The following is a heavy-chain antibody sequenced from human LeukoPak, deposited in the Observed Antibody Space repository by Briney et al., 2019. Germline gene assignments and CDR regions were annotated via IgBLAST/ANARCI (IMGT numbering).Heavy chain of an antibody. CDR1: GFTFSNYW. J-gene: IGHJ4*02. Sequence: AGSLRLSCAASGFTFSNYWMSWVRQAPGKGLEWVANIKEDGSDKYYVDSVKGRFTISRDNAKNSQYLQMSSLRAEDTAVCYCARDTGYNTFDYWGQGTLVTVSS. D-gene: IGHD5-24*01. CDR3: ARDTGYNTFDY. CDR2: IKEDGSDK. V-gene: IGHV3-7*05.